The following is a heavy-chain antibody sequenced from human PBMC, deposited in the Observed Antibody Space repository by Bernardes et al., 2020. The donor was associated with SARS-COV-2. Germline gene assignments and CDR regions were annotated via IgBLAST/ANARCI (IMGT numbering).Heavy chain of an antibody. D-gene: IGHD3-10*01. CDR1: GFTFPTYS. J-gene: IGHJ6*02. CDR2: ISSSSSYI. Sequence: SLRRSCEASGFTFPTYSMIWVRQAPGQGLEWVSSISSSSSYIYYADSVKGRFTISRDNAKNSLFLQMNSLRAEDTAVYYCARRGSFNGMDVWGQGTTVTVSS. CDR3: ARRGSFNGMDV. V-gene: IGHV3-21*01.